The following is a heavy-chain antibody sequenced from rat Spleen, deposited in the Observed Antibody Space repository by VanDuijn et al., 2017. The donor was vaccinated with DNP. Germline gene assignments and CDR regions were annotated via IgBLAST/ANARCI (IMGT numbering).Heavy chain of an antibody. CDR2: IGSTAYAP. D-gene: IGHD4-3*01. Sequence: EVQLVESGGGLVQPGRSLKLSCAASGFTFSAYYMAWVRQAPAKGLEWVAYIGSTAYAPYYADSVKGRFTIPRDNAKSTLYLQMNSLRSEDMATYYCVRVNSGHFDDWGQVVMVTVSS. CDR1: GFTFSAYY. J-gene: IGHJ2*01. V-gene: IGHV5-22*01. CDR3: VRVNSGHFDD.